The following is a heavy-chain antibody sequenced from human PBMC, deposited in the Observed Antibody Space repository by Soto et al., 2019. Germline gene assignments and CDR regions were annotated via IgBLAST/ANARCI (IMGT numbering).Heavy chain of an antibody. CDR3: ARGFQRILGSSSWYPYYYGMDV. CDR2: INHSGST. V-gene: IGHV4-39*07. CDR1: GGSISSSGYY. J-gene: IGHJ6*02. D-gene: IGHD6-13*01. Sequence: SETLSLTCTVSGGSISSSGYYWSWIRQPPGKGLEWIGEINHSGSTNYNPSLKSRVTISVDTSKNQFSLKLSSVTAADTAVYYCARGFQRILGSSSWYPYYYGMDVWGQGTTVTVSS.